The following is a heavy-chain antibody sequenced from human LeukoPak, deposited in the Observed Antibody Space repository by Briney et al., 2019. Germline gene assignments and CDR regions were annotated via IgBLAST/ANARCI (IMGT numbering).Heavy chain of an antibody. CDR1: GFTFTTYA. V-gene: IGHV3-23*01. CDR3: ARVLAVPVAFYFYYGLDV. CDR2: ISGSGGST. D-gene: IGHD2-2*01. J-gene: IGHJ6*02. Sequence: GGSLRLSCAASGFTFTTYAMSWVRQTPEKGLEWVSAISGSGGSTYYADSVKGRFTISRDNSKNTLYLQMNSLRAEDTAVYFCARVLAVPVAFYFYYGLDVWGQGSTVTVSS.